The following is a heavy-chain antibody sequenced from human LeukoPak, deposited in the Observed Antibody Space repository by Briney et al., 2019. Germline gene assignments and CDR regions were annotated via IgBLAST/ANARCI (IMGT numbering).Heavy chain of an antibody. D-gene: IGHD6-13*01. Sequence: GGSLRLSCAAPGFIFSSNSINWGRPAPGKGPGWGSSISGSSSSIYYADSVKGRFTISRDNAKNSLYLQMNSLRPEDTAVYYCATPPHNARGQQAMVWGQGTLVTVSS. CDR3: ATPPHNARGQQAMV. J-gene: IGHJ4*02. CDR2: ISGSSSSI. V-gene: IGHV3-21*01. CDR1: GFIFSSNS.